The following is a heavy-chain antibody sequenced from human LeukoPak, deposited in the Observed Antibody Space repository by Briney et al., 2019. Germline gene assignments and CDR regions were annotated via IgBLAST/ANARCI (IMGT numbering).Heavy chain of an antibody. V-gene: IGHV3-30*02. CDR2: IRYDGSNK. D-gene: IGHD4-17*01. CDR3: ARDYGDPLGHFDY. J-gene: IGHJ4*02. Sequence: PGGSLRLSCAASGFTFSSYGMHWVRQAPGKGLEWVAFIRYDGSNKYYADSVKGRFTISRDNPKNTLYLQMNSLRAEDTAVYYCARDYGDPLGHFDYWGQGTLVTVSS. CDR1: GFTFSSYG.